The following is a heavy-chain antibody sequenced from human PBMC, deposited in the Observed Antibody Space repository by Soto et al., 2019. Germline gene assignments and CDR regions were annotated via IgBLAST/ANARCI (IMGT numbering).Heavy chain of an antibody. CDR3: ARDPGMATTLNFAY. J-gene: IGHJ4*02. Sequence: ASVKVSCRASGYTFTSYYMHWVRQAPGQGLEWMAIINPSGGSTSYAQKFQGRVTMTRDTCTSTVYMELSSLRSEDTAVYYCARDPGMATTLNFAYWGQGTLVTVSS. CDR2: INPSGGST. D-gene: IGHD1-1*01. CDR1: GYTFTSYY. V-gene: IGHV1-46*01.